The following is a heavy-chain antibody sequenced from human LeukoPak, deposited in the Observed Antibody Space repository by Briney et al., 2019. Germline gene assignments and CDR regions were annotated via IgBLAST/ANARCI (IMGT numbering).Heavy chain of an antibody. D-gene: IGHD5-18*01. CDR1: GGSISCSSYY. CDR3: ARQRTSGYSYGYGY. Sequence: SETLSLTCTVSGGSISCSSYYWGWIRQPPGKGLEWIGSIYYSGITYYNPSLKSRVTISVATSKNKFSLKLSSVTADDTAVYYCARQRTSGYSYGYGYWGQGTLVTVSS. CDR2: IYYSGIT. J-gene: IGHJ4*02. V-gene: IGHV4-39*01.